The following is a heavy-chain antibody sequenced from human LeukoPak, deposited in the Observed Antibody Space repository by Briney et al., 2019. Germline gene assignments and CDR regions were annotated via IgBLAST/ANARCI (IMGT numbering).Heavy chain of an antibody. V-gene: IGHV3-33*01. CDR2: MWFDGDKK. D-gene: IGHD3-22*01. J-gene: IGHJ6*02. Sequence: GRSLRLSCITSGFTFSTDGMHWIRHAPGKGLEWVALMWFDGDKKDYADSVQGRFSISGDKSKNTVYLQMNGLRAEDTAVYYCARGKVRVLGYYPYYYALDVWGQGTTVTVSS. CDR1: GFTFSTDG. CDR3: ARGKVRVLGYYPYYYALDV.